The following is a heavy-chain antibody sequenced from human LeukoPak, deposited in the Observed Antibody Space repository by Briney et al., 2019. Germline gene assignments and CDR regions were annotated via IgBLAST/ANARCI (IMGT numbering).Heavy chain of an antibody. CDR3: ARALYESGSYYKENWFGP. J-gene: IGHJ5*02. CDR2: IKQNGSEK. V-gene: IGHV3-7*01. Sequence: GGSLRLSCAASGFTFSTYWMSWVRQAPGKGLEWVANIKQNGSEKYYVDSVKGRFTISRDNAKNSLYLQMNSLRAEDTAVYYCARALYESGSYYKENWFGPWGQGTLVTVSS. CDR1: GFTFSTYW. D-gene: IGHD3-10*01.